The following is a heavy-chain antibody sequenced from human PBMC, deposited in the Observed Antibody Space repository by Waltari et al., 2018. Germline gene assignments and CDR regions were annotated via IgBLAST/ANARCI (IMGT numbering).Heavy chain of an antibody. CDR2: ISSSSSTI. J-gene: IGHJ4*02. Sequence: EVQLVESGGGLVQPGGSLRISCAASGFTFSSYSMNWVRQAPGKGLEWVSYISSSSSTIYYADSVKGRFTISRDNAKNSLYLQMNSLRAEDTAVYYCARDGPRGGRAGDYWGQGTLVTVSS. CDR1: GFTFSSYS. V-gene: IGHV3-48*04. D-gene: IGHD6-19*01. CDR3: ARDGPRGGRAGDY.